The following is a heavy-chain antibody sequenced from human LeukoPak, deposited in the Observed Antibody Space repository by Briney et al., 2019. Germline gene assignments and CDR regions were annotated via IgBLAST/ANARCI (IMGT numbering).Heavy chain of an antibody. D-gene: IGHD2-15*01. CDR2: ISYDGSNK. CDR3: ATLPPALDS. V-gene: IGHV3-30-3*01. Sequence: GGSLRLSCAASGFTFSSYAMHWVRQAPGKGLEWVAVISYDGSNKYYADSVKGRFTISRDNSKNALYLQMYCLRAGGTAVYGCATLPPALDSWGQGTLVTVSS. J-gene: IGHJ4*02. CDR1: GFTFSSYA.